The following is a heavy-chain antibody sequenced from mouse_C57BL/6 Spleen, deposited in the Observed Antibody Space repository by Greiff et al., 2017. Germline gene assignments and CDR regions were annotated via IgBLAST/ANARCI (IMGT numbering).Heavy chain of an antibody. V-gene: IGHV1-55*01. D-gene: IGHD2-2*01. CDR1: GYTFTSYW. CDR3: AKGGYDGAWFAY. CDR2: IYPGSGST. Sequence: QVHVKQPGAELVKPGASVKMSCKASGYTFTSYWITWVKQRPGQGLEWIGDIYPGSGSTNYNEKFKSKATLTVDTSSSTAYMQLSSLTSEDSAVYYCAKGGYDGAWFAYWGQGTLVTVSA. J-gene: IGHJ3*01.